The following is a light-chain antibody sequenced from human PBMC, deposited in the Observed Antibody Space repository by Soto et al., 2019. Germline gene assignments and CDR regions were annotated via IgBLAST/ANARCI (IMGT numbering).Light chain of an antibody. CDR1: QSVSSN. CDR2: GAS. V-gene: IGKV3-15*01. Sequence: EIVMTQSPATLSVSTGERATLSCRASQSVSSNLAWYQQKPCQAPMLIIYGASIMATGIPARFSCSGSGTAFTLTISSLQSEEFAVYYYQQYHKWPPMTFGQGTKVAIK. CDR3: QQYHKWPPMT. J-gene: IGKJ1*01.